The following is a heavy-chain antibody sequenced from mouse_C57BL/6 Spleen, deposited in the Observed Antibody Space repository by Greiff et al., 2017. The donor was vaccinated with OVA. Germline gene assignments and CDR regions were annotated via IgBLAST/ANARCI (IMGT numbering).Heavy chain of an antibody. Sequence: EVMLVESGGGLVKPGGSLKLSCAASGFTFSDYGMHWVRQAPEKGLEWVAYISSGSSTIYYADTVKGRFTISRDNAKNTLFLQMTSLRSEDTAMYYCARRAVVATDYFDYWGQGTTLTVSS. CDR1: GFTFSDYG. D-gene: IGHD1-1*01. CDR3: ARRAVVATDYFDY. J-gene: IGHJ2*01. V-gene: IGHV5-17*01. CDR2: ISSGSSTI.